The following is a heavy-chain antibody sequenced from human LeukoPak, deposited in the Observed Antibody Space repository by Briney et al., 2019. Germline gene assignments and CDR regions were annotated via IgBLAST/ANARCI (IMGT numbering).Heavy chain of an antibody. D-gene: IGHD3-9*01. CDR3: ARDRSPLLNRYFDWPWFDP. CDR1: GGSISSYY. Sequence: SETLSLTCTVSGGSISSYYWSWIRQPPGKGLEWIGRIYSSGSTNYNPSPKSRVTVSVDTAKNQFSLKLSSVTTADTAVYYCARDRSPLLNRYFDWPWFDPWGQGTLVTVSS. J-gene: IGHJ5*02. V-gene: IGHV4-59*12. CDR2: IYSSGST.